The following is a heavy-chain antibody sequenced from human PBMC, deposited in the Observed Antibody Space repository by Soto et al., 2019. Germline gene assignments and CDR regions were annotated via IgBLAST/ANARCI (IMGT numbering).Heavy chain of an antibody. V-gene: IGHV4-31*03. CDR1: GGSISSGGYY. CDR3: ARAPPGDSSGYYSVWFDP. D-gene: IGHD3-22*01. Sequence: QVQLQESGPGLVKPSQTLSLTCTVSGGSISSGGYYWSWIRQHPGKGLEWIGYIYYSGSTYYNPSLKSRVTISVDSSKNQSSLKLSSVTAADTAVYYCARAPPGDSSGYYSVWFDPWGQGTLVTVSS. CDR2: IYYSGST. J-gene: IGHJ5*02.